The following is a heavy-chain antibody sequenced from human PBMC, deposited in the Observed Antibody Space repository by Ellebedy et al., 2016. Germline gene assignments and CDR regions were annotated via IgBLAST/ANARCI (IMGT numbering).Heavy chain of an antibody. Sequence: GESLKISXAASGFMFSASYMSWIRQAPGKGPEWISYISGDSSDTEYADSVKGRFTISRDNAKNSVYLQMNSLRAEDTAVYYCARRNDFDIWGQGTMVTVSS. CDR1: GFMFSASY. CDR3: ARRNDFDI. V-gene: IGHV3-11*06. J-gene: IGHJ3*02. CDR2: ISGDSSDT.